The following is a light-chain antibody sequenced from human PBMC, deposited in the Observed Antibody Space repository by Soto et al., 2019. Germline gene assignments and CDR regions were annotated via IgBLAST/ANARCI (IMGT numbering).Light chain of an antibody. CDR2: GAS. J-gene: IGKJ1*01. Sequence: EIVLTQSPATLSLSPGERATLFCRASQSVTSNYLAWYQQKPGQAPRLLIYGASNRATAIPDRFSGSGSGTDFTLTISRLEPEDLAVYHCQQYGDSPQTFGQGTKVEIK. V-gene: IGKV3-20*01. CDR1: QSVTSNY. CDR3: QQYGDSPQT.